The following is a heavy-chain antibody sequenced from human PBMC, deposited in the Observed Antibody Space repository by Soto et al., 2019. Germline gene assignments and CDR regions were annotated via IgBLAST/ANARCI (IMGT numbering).Heavy chain of an antibody. CDR1: GYTFTSYY. Sequence: QVQLVQSGAEVKKPGASVKVSCKASGYTFTSYYMHWVRQAPGQGLEWMGIINPSGGSTSYAQKFQGRVTMTRDTSTSTVYMELSSLRSEDTAVYYCAIVVDARGSIAAAGTGDWGQGTLVTVSS. CDR3: AIVVDARGSIAAAGTGD. D-gene: IGHD6-13*01. V-gene: IGHV1-46*01. J-gene: IGHJ4*02. CDR2: INPSGGST.